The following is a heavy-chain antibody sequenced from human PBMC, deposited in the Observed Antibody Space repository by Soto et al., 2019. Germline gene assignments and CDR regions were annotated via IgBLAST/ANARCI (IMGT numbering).Heavy chain of an antibody. CDR3: ARPIAARGEPLAFDI. V-gene: IGHV5-51*01. J-gene: IGHJ3*02. D-gene: IGHD6-6*01. CDR2: IYPGDSDT. Sequence: EVQLVQSGAEVKKTGESLKISCKGSGYSFTSYWIGWVRQMPGKGLEWMGIIYPGDSDTRYSPPFQGQVTISADKSIRTAYLPWSSLKASDTAMYYCARPIAARGEPLAFDIWGQGTMVTGSS. CDR1: GYSFTSYW.